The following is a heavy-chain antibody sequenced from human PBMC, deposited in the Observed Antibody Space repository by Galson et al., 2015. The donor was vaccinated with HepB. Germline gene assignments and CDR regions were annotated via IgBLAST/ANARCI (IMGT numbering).Heavy chain of an antibody. V-gene: IGHV3-30*04. D-gene: IGHD3-22*01. J-gene: IGHJ4*02. Sequence: LRLSCAASGFTFNIYAFPWVRQAPGKGLEWLTFISSDGSKNAYRGSVKGRFTISRDNSKNMVFLQMNGLRADDTAVYYCAKDDDSHGDSFQNKWGLGILVTVSS. CDR2: ISSDGSKN. CDR3: AKDDDSHGDSFQNK. CDR1: GFTFNIYA.